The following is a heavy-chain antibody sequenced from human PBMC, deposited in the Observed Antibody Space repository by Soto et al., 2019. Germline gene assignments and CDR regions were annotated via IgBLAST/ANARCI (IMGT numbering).Heavy chain of an antibody. CDR2: ISYDGSDK. CDR1: IFTFRSYR. CDR3: ANTTGFYNVSGSSGIDP. V-gene: IGHV3-30*18. Sequence: PGGSLRLSCAGCIFTFRSYRVHWLRRATDKGLEGVAVISYDGSDKYYGDSVKGRFTISRDDSKHTLSLHMNSLSVEDTAVYICANTTGFYNVSGSSGIDPLGQGTAVTVSS. J-gene: IGHJ5*01. D-gene: IGHD3-10*01.